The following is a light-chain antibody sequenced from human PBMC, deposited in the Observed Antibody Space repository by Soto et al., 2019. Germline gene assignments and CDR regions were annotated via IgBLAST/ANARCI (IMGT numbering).Light chain of an antibody. CDR1: QSISSW. CDR3: QQYRT. J-gene: IGKJ1*01. V-gene: IGKV1-5*03. Sequence: DIQMTQSPSTLPASVGYRVTITCRASQSISSWLAWYQQKPGKAPKLLIYKASSLESGVPSRFSGSGSGTEFTLTISSLQPDDFATYYCQQYRTFGQGTKVDIK. CDR2: KAS.